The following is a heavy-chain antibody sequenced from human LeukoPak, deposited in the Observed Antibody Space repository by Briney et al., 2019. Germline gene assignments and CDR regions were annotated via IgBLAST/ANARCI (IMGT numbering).Heavy chain of an antibody. CDR3: AKGSSDSPSNQFPDY. CDR2: IWYGGSNK. D-gene: IGHD6-6*01. V-gene: IGHV3-30*02. J-gene: IGHJ4*02. Sequence: GGSLRLSCAASGFTFSSYGMHWVRQAPGNGLEWVAVIWYGGSNKYYADSVKGRFTISRDNSKNTLYLQMNSLRAEDTAVYYCAKGSSDSPSNQFPDYWGQGTLVTVSS. CDR1: GFTFSSYG.